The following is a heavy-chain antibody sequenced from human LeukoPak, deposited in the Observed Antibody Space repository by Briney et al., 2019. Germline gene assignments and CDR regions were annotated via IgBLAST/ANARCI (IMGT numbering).Heavy chain of an antibody. J-gene: IGHJ6*02. CDR2: INHSGST. Sequence: PSETLSLTCAVYGGSFSGYYWSWIRQPPGKGLEWIGEINHSGSTNYNPSLKSRVTISVDTSKSQFSLKLSSVTAADTAVYYCARSSKYYYYYGMDVWGQGTTVTVSS. CDR1: GGSFSGYY. V-gene: IGHV4-34*01. D-gene: IGHD6-13*01. CDR3: ARSSKYYYYYGMDV.